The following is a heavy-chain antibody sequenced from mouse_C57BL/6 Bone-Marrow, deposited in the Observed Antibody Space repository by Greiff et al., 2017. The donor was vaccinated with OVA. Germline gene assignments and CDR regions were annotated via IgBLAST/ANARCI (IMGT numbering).Heavy chain of an antibody. D-gene: IGHD1-1*01. CDR3: ARVKYGSGSWFAY. CDR2: LFPGSGST. Sequence: QVQLKQSGAELMKPGASVKLSCKATGYTFTGYWIEWVKQRPGHGLEWIGALFPGSGSTNYNEKFKGKATFTADTSSNTAYMQRSSLTPEDSAIYYCARVKYGSGSWFAYWGQGTLVTVSA. V-gene: IGHV1-9*01. CDR1: GYTFTGYW. J-gene: IGHJ3*01.